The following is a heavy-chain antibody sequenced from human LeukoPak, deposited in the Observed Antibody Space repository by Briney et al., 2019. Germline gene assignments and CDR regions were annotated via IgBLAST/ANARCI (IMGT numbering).Heavy chain of an antibody. V-gene: IGHV1-69*04. CDR2: IIPILGIA. J-gene: IGHJ5*02. Sequence: SVKVSCKASGGTFSSYAISWVRQAPGQGLEWIGRIIPILGIANYAQKFQGRVTITADKSTSTAYMELSSLRSEDTAVYYCARARVGDRFDPWGQGTLVTVSS. CDR1: GGTFSSYA. CDR3: ARARVGDRFDP. D-gene: IGHD1-26*01.